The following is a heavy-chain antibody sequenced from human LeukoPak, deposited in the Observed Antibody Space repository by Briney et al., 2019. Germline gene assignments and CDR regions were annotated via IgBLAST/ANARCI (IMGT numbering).Heavy chain of an antibody. CDR3: ARLASRGYDILTGYYNWFDP. CDR2: IYYSGST. Sequence: PSETLSLTCTVSGGSISSYYRSWIRQPPGKGLEWIGYIYYSGSTNYNPSLKSRVTISVDTSKNQFSLKLSSVTAADTAVYYCARLASRGYDILTGYYNWFDPWGQGTLVTVSS. V-gene: IGHV4-59*08. CDR1: GGSISSYY. J-gene: IGHJ5*02. D-gene: IGHD3-9*01.